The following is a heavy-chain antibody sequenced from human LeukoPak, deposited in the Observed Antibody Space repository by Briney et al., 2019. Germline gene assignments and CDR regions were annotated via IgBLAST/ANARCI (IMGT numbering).Heavy chain of an antibody. CDR2: IYISGNT. J-gene: IGHJ5*02. D-gene: IGHD2-15*01. V-gene: IGHV4-61*02. Sequence: PSQTLSLTCTASGDSISSDTYYWTWIRQPAGKGLKWIGRIYISGNTNYNPSLKSRVTISVDTSKNQFSLNLNSVTAADTAVYYCAGTRRYCSGGSCYNWFDPWGQGTLVTVSS. CDR3: AGTRRYCSGGSCYNWFDP. CDR1: GDSISSDTYY.